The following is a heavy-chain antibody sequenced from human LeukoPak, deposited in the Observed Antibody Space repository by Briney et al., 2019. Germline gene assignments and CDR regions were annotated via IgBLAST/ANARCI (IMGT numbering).Heavy chain of an antibody. CDR2: TYYRSNWND. Sequence: SQTLSLTCATSGDSVSSNSAAWNWIRQSPSRGLEWLGRTYYRSNWNDDYAVPVKSRITTNPDTSKNQFSLQLNSVTPEDTAVYYCARWGPGYFDYWSQGILVIVSS. CDR3: ARWGPGYFDY. J-gene: IGHJ4*02. D-gene: IGHD3-16*01. V-gene: IGHV6-1*01. CDR1: GDSVSSNSAA.